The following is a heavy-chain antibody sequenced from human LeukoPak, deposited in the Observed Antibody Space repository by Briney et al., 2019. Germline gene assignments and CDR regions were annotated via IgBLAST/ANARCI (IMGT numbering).Heavy chain of an antibody. CDR2: IRHDGINK. Sequence: GGSLGLSCGASGFSFSTYGMHWVRQAPGKGLDWLGFIRHDGINKYYADSVKGRLTISRDNSENTLYLQMNSLKTEDTAVYYCTTDGVGVEGATYDNWGQGTLVSVSS. D-gene: IGHD1-26*01. CDR3: TTDGVGVEGATYDN. J-gene: IGHJ4*02. CDR1: GFSFSTYG. V-gene: IGHV3-30*02.